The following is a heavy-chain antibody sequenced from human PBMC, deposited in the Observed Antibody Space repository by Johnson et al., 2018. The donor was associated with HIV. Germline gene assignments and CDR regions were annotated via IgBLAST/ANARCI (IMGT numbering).Heavy chain of an antibody. V-gene: IGHV3-30*03. CDR3: ARDHSGYDSVTAAFDI. D-gene: IGHD5-12*01. J-gene: IGHJ3*02. Sequence: QVQLVESGGGVVRPGGSLRVSCAASGFTFDDYGMSWVRQAPGKGLEWLTLMSYDGSKKYYADSVKGRFTISRDNSKNTLYLQMNSLRPEDTAVYYCARDHSGYDSVTAAFDIWGQGTMVTVSS. CDR1: GFTFDDYG. CDR2: MSYDGSKK.